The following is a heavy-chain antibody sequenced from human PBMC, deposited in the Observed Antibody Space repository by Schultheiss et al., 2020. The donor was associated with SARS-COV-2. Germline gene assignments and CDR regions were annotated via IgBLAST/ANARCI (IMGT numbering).Heavy chain of an antibody. J-gene: IGHJ4*02. V-gene: IGHV3-30*07. CDR1: GFTFSSYA. Sequence: GGSLRLSCAASGFTFSSYAMHWVRQAPGKGLEWVAVISYDGSNKYYADSVKGRFTISRDNSKNTLYLQMNSLRAEDTAVYYCAREFGHDSSGFDYWGQGTLVTVSS. CDR3: AREFGHDSSGFDY. CDR2: ISYDGSNK. D-gene: IGHD3-22*01.